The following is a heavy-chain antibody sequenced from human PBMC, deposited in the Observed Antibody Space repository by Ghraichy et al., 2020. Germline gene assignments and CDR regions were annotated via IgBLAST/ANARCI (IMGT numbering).Heavy chain of an antibody. CDR3: ARGRVSISRIVAAPGRYYDMDV. CDR2: INHSGST. V-gene: IGHV4-34*01. J-gene: IGHJ6*03. CDR1: GGSFSGYY. D-gene: IGHD6-13*01. Sequence: SETLSLTCAVYGGSFSGYYWSWIRQPPGKGLEWIGEINHSGSTNYNPSLKSRVTISVDTSKNQFSLKLSSVTAADTAVYYCARGRVSISRIVAAPGRYYDMDVWGKGTTVTVSS.